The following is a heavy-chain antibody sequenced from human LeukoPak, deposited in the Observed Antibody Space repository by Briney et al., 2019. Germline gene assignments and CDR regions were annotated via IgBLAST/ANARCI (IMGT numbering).Heavy chain of an antibody. CDR1: GGPISSYY. Sequence: PSETLSLTCTVSGGPISSYYWSWIRQPPGKGLEWLGYIYYSGSTNYNPSLKSRVTISVDTSKNQFSLKLSSVTAADTAVYYCARHRQKSYPFDYWGQGTLVTVSS. CDR3: ARHRQKSYPFDY. J-gene: IGHJ4*02. V-gene: IGHV4-59*08. D-gene: IGHD3-10*01. CDR2: IYYSGST.